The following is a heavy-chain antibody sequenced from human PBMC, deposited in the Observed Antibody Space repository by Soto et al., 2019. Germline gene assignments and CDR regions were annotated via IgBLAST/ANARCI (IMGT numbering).Heavy chain of an antibody. J-gene: IGHJ5*02. CDR3: ARRASWFDP. V-gene: IGHV4-39*01. Sequence: TLYLTCPVTTGSISSSRYCCGLIRQPPGKGLERIGSIYYSGSTYYNPSLKSRVTISVDTSKNQFSLKLSSVTAADTAVYYCARRASWFDPSGQGTIVPVSS. CDR2: IYYSGST. CDR1: TGSISSSRYC.